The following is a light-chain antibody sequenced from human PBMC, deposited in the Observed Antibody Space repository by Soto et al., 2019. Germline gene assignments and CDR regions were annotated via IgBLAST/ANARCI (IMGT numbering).Light chain of an antibody. CDR1: QSLLYTSNDRNS. Sequence: DIAMTQSPDSLAVSLGERATINCKSSQSLLYTSNDRNSLSWFQQKPGQPPKLLIYWASTRESGVPDRFSGSGSGTDFTLTISSLQAEDVAVYYCQQYFSPPPTFGQGTKLEIK. V-gene: IGKV4-1*01. CDR3: QQYFSPPPT. CDR2: WAS. J-gene: IGKJ2*01.